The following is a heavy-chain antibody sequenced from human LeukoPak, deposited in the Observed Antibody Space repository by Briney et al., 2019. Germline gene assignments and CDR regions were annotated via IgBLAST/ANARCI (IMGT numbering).Heavy chain of an antibody. D-gene: IGHD4-17*01. CDR3: ARDPYNGYYGDDYYYYMDV. Sequence: GGSLRLSCAASGFTFSNYNMDWVRQTPGKGLEWVSSITRDSIYTFYADSMKGRFTISRDNAKNSLSLQMHSLRAEDTAVYYCARDPYNGYYGDDYYYYMDVWGKGTTVTISS. J-gene: IGHJ6*03. V-gene: IGHV3-21*01. CDR2: ITRDSIYT. CDR1: GFTFSNYN.